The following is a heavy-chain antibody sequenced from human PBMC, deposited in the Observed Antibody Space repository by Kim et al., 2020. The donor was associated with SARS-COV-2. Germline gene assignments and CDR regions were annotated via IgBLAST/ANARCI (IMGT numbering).Heavy chain of an antibody. D-gene: IGHD1-26*01. J-gene: IGHJ3*02. CDR3: ARDGATDAFDI. V-gene: IGHV1-3*01. Sequence: ASVKVSCKASGYTFTSYAMHWVRQAPGQRLEWMGWINAGNGNTKYSQNFQGRVTITRDTSASTAYMELSSLRSEDTAVYYCARDGATDAFDIWGQGTMVTVSS. CDR1: GYTFTSYA. CDR2: INAGNGNT.